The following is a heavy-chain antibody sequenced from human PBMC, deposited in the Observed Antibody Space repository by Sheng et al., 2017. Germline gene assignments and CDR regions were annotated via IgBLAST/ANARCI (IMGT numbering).Heavy chain of an antibody. V-gene: IGHV3-66*01. CDR2: IYSGGST. J-gene: IGHJ4*02. D-gene: IGHD1-1*01. Sequence: EVQLVESGGGLVQPGGSLRLSCAASGFTVSSNYMSWVRQAPGKGLELVSVIYSGGSTYYADSVKGRFTISRDNSKNTLYLQMNSLRAEDTAVYYCARVKLQGDYFDYWGQGNLVTVSS. CDR1: GFTVSSNY. CDR3: ARVKLQGDYFDY.